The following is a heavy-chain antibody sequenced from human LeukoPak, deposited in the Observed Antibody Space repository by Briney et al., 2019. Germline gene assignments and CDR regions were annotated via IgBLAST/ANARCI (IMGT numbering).Heavy chain of an antibody. D-gene: IGHD6-13*01. CDR2: ISSNGGST. CDR3: VKDDVGVAAAGYFDY. V-gene: IGHV3-64D*06. Sequence: GGSLRLSCSASGFTFSSYAMHWVRQAPGKGLEYVSAISSNGGSTYYADSVKGRFTISRDNSKNTLYLQMSSLRAEDTAVYYCVKDDVGVAAAGYFDYWAREPWSPSPQ. CDR1: GFTFSSYA. J-gene: IGHJ4*02.